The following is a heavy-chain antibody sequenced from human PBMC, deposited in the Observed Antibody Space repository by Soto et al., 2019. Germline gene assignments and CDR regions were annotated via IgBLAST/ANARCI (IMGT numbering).Heavy chain of an antibody. CDR1: GFAFSSHA. D-gene: IGHD3-22*01. CDR3: AKSAPSSSSGYQYYFDY. Sequence: EVQLLESGGGLLQPGGSLRLSCAVSGFAFSSHAMSWVRQAPGKGLEWVSSITAGGYSTYYADSVKGRFAISRDNSKNTLYLQMNSLKVEDTAVYYCAKSAPSSSSGYQYYFDYWGQGTLVTVSS. V-gene: IGHV3-23*01. J-gene: IGHJ4*02. CDR2: ITAGGYST.